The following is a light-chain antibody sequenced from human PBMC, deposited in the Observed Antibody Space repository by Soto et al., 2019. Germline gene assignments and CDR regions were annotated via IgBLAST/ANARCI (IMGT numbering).Light chain of an antibody. Sequence: ENVLTQSPGTLSLSPGERVTLSCRASQSVSSYLAWYQQKPGQAPRLLIYDASNRATGIPARFSGTGSGTDFTLTINNLEPEDFAVYYCQVRTNWSIAFGRGTRLEIK. CDR2: DAS. CDR1: QSVSSY. CDR3: QVRTNWSIA. V-gene: IGKV3-11*01. J-gene: IGKJ5*01.